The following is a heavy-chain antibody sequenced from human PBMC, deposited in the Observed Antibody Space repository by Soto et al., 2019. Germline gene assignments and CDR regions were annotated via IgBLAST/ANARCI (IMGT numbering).Heavy chain of an antibody. CDR1: GYTFTGYC. CDR2: INPNSGGT. V-gene: IGHV1-2*02. CDR3: ARVMTDFWSGRDYGMDV. Sequence: ASVKVSCKASGYTFTGYCMHWVRQAPGQGLEWMGWINPNSGGTNYAQKFQGRVTMTRDTSISTAYMELSRLRSDETAVYYCARVMTDFWSGRDYGMDVWGQGTTVTVSS. J-gene: IGHJ6*02. D-gene: IGHD3-3*01.